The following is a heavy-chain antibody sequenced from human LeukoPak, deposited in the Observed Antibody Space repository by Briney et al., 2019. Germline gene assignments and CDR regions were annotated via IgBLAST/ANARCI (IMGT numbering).Heavy chain of an antibody. CDR3: ARMYYDFWSGYHPYYYYMDV. CDR2: IYYCGST. CDR1: GGSISSYY. V-gene: IGHV4-59*01. Sequence: PSETLSLTCTVSGGSISSYYWSWIRQPPGKGLEGIGYIYYCGSTNYNPSLKSRVTISVDTSKTQFSLKLSSVTAADTAVYYCARMYYDFWSGYHPYYYYMDVWGKGTTVTVSS. J-gene: IGHJ6*03. D-gene: IGHD3-3*01.